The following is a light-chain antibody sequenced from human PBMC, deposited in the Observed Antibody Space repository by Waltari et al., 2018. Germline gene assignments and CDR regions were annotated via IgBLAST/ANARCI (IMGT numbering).Light chain of an antibody. CDR3: CSFTSSSTWV. CDR2: DVT. Sequence: QSALTQPASVSGSPGQSITISCSGTTSDLGGYNYVSWYHQPPGKAPKLIIDDVTSRPSGVSNRFSGSKSGNTASLTISGLQAEDEADYYCCSFTSSSTWVFGGGTKLTVL. CDR1: TSDLGGYNY. J-gene: IGLJ3*02. V-gene: IGLV2-14*01.